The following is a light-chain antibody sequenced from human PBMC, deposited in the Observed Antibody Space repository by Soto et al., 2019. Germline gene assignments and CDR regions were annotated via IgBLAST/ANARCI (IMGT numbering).Light chain of an antibody. CDR2: DAS. CDR1: QSVRTY. CDR3: QQSSSWLS. V-gene: IGKV3-11*01. J-gene: IGKJ4*01. Sequence: DIVLTQSPATLSLSPGERATLSCRASQSVRTYLAWYQQKPGQAPRLLIYDASNRATGIPARFSGSGSGTDFTLTISSLEPADFAIYYCQQSSSWLSFGGGTKVEIK.